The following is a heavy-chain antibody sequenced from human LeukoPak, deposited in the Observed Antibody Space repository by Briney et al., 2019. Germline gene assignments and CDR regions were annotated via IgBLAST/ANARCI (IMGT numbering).Heavy chain of an antibody. CDR2: ISGGGSST. CDR1: GFTFSSYT. D-gene: IGHD4-23*01. J-gene: IGHJ4*02. Sequence: GGSLRLSCAASGFTFSSYTINWVRQAPGKGLEWVSGISGGGSSTYYADSVKGRLTISRDNSKNTLYLQLNSLRAEDTAVYYCAREERLRWTGYWGQGTLVTVSS. CDR3: AREERLRWTGY. V-gene: IGHV3-23*01.